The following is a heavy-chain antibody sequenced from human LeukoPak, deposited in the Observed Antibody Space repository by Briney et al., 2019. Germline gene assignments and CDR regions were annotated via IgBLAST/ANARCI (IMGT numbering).Heavy chain of an antibody. J-gene: IGHJ6*03. Sequence: GRSLRLSCAASGFTFDDYAMHWVRQAPGKGLEWVSGISWNSGSIGYADSVKGRFTISRDNAKNSLYLQMNSLRAEDTAVYYCARAPYSYGYPYYYYYYMDVWGKGTTVTVSS. CDR3: ARAPYSYGYPYYYYYYMDV. D-gene: IGHD5-18*01. V-gene: IGHV3-9*01. CDR1: GFTFDDYA. CDR2: ISWNSGSI.